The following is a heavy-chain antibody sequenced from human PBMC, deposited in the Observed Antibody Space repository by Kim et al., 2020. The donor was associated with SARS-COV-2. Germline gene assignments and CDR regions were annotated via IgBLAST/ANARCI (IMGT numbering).Heavy chain of an antibody. V-gene: IGHV4-39*01. CDR3: ARHSSGWTTRYYYYYGMDV. J-gene: IGHJ6*02. CDR2: IYYSGST. Sequence: SETLSLTCTVSGGSISSSSYYWGWIRQPPGKGLEWIGSIYYSGSTYYNPSLKSRVTISVDTSKNQFSLKLSSVTAADTAVYYCARHSSGWTTRYYYYYGMDVWGQGTTVTVSS. CDR1: GGSISSSSYY. D-gene: IGHD6-19*01.